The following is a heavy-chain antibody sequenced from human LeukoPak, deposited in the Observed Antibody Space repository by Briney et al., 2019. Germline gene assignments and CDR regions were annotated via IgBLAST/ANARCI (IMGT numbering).Heavy chain of an antibody. CDR3: ARALYSGYDFFDY. Sequence: GGSLRLSCAASGFTFSSYEMNWVRQAPGKGLEWVSYISSSGSTIYYADSVKGRFTISRDNAENSLYLQMNSLRAEDTAVYYCARALYSGYDFFDYWGQGTLVTVSS. CDR2: ISSSGSTI. CDR1: GFTFSSYE. J-gene: IGHJ4*02. D-gene: IGHD5-12*01. V-gene: IGHV3-48*03.